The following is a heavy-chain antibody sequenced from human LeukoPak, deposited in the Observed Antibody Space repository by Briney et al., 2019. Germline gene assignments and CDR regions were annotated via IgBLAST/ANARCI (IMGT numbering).Heavy chain of an antibody. D-gene: IGHD2-2*01. Sequence: SETLSLTCAVYGGSFSGYYWSWIRQPPGKGLECIGEINHSGSTKYNPSLRSRVTISVDTSKNQFSLKLSSVTAADTAVYYCARGPSGYCSSTSCYLGWRAFDIWGQGTMVTVSS. CDR3: ARGPSGYCSSTSCYLGWRAFDI. CDR2: INHSGST. J-gene: IGHJ3*02. CDR1: GGSFSGYY. V-gene: IGHV4-34*01.